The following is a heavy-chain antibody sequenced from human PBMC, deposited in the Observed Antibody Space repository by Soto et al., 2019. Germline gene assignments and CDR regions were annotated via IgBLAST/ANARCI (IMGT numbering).Heavy chain of an antibody. D-gene: IGHD5-12*01. CDR2: SYDSETT. Sequence: QVQLQESGPGLVKPSQTLSLTCTVSGGSINSDDSYWSWLRQPPGMGLEWIGYSYDSETTYYNPSLKSRVTISVATSKNQFSLKLNSVTAADTAVYYCARDRQSEIVAMLASNGMDVWGQGTTVIVSS. CDR3: ARDRQSEIVAMLASNGMDV. V-gene: IGHV4-30-4*01. J-gene: IGHJ6*02. CDR1: GGSINSDDSY.